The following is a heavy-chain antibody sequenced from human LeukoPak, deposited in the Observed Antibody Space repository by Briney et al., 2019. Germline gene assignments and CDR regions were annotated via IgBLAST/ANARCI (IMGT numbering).Heavy chain of an antibody. V-gene: IGHV4-61*02. J-gene: IGHJ4*02. CDR1: GGSISSGSYY. CDR2: IYTSGST. CDR3: ARAPGDGYNRRNYYFDY. Sequence: PSETLSLTCTVSGGSISSGSYYWSWIRQPAGKGLEWIGRIYTSGSTNYNPSLKSRVTISVDTSKNQFSLKLSSVTAADTAVYYCARAPGDGYNRRNYYFDYWGQGTLVTVSS. D-gene: IGHD5-24*01.